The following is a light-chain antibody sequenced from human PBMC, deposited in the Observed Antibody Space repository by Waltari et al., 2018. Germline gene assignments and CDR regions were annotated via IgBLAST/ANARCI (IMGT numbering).Light chain of an antibody. CDR2: SNN. V-gene: IGLV1-44*01. Sequence: QSVLTQPPSASGTPGQRVTISCSGSSSNIGSNTVTWYQQLPGTAPKLLIYSNNTRPSGVPDRFSGSKSGTSASLAISGLQSEDEADYYCAAWDDSLNGLYVFGTGTKVTVL. CDR3: AAWDDSLNGLYV. J-gene: IGLJ1*01. CDR1: SSNIGSNT.